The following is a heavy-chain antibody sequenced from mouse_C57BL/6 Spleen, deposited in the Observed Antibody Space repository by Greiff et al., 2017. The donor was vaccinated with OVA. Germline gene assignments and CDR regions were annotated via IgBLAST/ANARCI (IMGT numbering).Heavy chain of an antibody. Sequence: VQLQQSGPELVKPGASVKISCKASGYTLTDYYMNWVKQSHGKSLEWIGDINPNNGGTSYNQKFKGKATLTVDKSSSTAYMELRSLTSEDSAVYYCAREDTTVGYYFDYWGQGTTLTVSS. CDR3: AREDTTVGYYFDY. CDR1: GYTLTDYY. D-gene: IGHD1-1*01. V-gene: IGHV1-26*01. CDR2: INPNNGGT. J-gene: IGHJ2*01.